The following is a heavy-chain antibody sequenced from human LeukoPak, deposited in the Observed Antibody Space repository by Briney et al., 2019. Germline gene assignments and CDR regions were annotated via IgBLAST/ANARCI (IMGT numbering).Heavy chain of an antibody. CDR1: GFTFSGYS. CDR3: AGARGYSYGYSDY. CDR2: IGSNSSSI. J-gene: IGHJ4*02. D-gene: IGHD5-18*01. V-gene: IGHV3-48*01. Sequence: GGSLRLSCAASGFTFSGYSMNWVRQAPGKGLEWVSYIGSNSSSIYDADSVKGRFTISRDNAKKSLYLQMNNLRAEDTAVYYCAGARGYSYGYSDYWGRGTLVTVSS.